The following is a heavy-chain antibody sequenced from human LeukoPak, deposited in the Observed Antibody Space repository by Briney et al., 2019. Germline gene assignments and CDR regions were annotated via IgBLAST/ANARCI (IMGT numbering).Heavy chain of an antibody. J-gene: IGHJ4*02. V-gene: IGHV4-4*07. CDR3: ARGGRWLQPSSFDY. CDR2: TYTSGST. D-gene: IGHD5-24*01. Sequence: PSETLSLTCTVSVGSISSYYWSWIRQPAGKGLEWIGRTYTSGSTNYNPSLKSRVTMSVDTSKNEFSLKLSSVTAADTAVYYCARGGRWLQPSSFDYWGQGTLVTVSS. CDR1: VGSISSYY.